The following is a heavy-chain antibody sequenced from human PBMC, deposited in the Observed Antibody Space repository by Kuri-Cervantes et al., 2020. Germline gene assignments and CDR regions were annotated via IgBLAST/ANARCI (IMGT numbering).Heavy chain of an antibody. V-gene: IGHV3-7*01. CDR3: ARRRGRGYYDSSGYWFDP. J-gene: IGHJ5*02. CDR2: IKQDGSEE. D-gene: IGHD3-22*01. CDR1: GFIFNTYW. Sequence: GESLKISCAASGFIFNTYWMSWVRQAPGKGPEWVANIKQDGSEENYVDSVKGRFTISRDNAENSLYLQMNSLRAEDTAVYYCARRRGRGYYDSSGYWFDPWGQGTLVTVSS.